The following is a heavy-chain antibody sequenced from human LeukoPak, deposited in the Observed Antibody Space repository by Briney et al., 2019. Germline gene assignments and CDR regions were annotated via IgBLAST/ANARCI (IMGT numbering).Heavy chain of an antibody. J-gene: IGHJ5*01. Sequence: GGSLRLSCAASGFTFSTFAMSWVRQAPGEGLEWVSTISGSGGNTYYADSVKGRFTISRDNSKNTLYVEMNSVRAEDTGVYYCAKETDVLTGLDWFDSWGQGTLVSVSS. CDR1: GFTFSTFA. D-gene: IGHD3-9*01. CDR2: ISGSGGNT. CDR3: AKETDVLTGLDWFDS. V-gene: IGHV3-23*01.